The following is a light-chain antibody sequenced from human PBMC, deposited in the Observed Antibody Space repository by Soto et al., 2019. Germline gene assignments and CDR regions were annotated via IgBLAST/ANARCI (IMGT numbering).Light chain of an antibody. CDR3: QQSTYWACT. V-gene: IGKV3-11*01. Sequence: EVVLTQSPATLSLSPGERATLSCRASQSVTNYLTWYQQKPGQAPRLLIYEASNRATGIPARFSGSGSGTDFTLTISNLEPEDFAVYYCQQSTYWACTFGQGTKV. CDR1: QSVTNY. J-gene: IGKJ1*01. CDR2: EAS.